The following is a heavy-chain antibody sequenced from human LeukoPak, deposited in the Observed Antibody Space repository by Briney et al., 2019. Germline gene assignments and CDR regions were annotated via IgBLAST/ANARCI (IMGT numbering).Heavy chain of an antibody. Sequence: GGSLRLSCATSGFTFSSYAMHWVRQAPGKGLEWVAVISYDGSNKYYADSVKGRFTISRDNAKNSLYLQMNSLRAEDTAVYYCARDDSLVRGSVYSIFDYWGQGTLVTVSS. CDR1: GFTFSSYA. J-gene: IGHJ4*02. CDR2: ISYDGSNK. CDR3: ARDDSLVRGSVYSIFDY. D-gene: IGHD2-21*01. V-gene: IGHV3-30-3*01.